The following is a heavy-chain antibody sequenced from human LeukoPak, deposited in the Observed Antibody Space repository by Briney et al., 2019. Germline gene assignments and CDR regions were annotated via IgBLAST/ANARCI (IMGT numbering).Heavy chain of an antibody. Sequence: PSETLSLTCTVSGGSISSSSYYWGWIRQPPGKGLEWIGSIYYGGSAYSNPSLKSRVAISVDTSKNQFSLRLTSVTAADTAVYYCAGYQLLYSAFDIWGQGTVVTVSS. CDR2: IYYGGSA. CDR1: GGSISSSSYY. D-gene: IGHD2-2*02. V-gene: IGHV4-39*07. J-gene: IGHJ3*02. CDR3: AGYQLLYSAFDI.